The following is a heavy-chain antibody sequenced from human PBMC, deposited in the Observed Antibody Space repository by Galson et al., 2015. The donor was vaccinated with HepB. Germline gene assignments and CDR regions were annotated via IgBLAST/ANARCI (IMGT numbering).Heavy chain of an antibody. J-gene: IGHJ1*01. Sequence: SLRLSCAASGFTFSSYAMSWVRQAPGKGLEWVSAISGSGGSTYYADSVKGRLTISRDNSKNTLYLQMNSLRAEDTAVYYCAKDYPESSKITEYFQHWGQGTLVTVSS. CDR2: ISGSGGST. CDR1: GFTFSSYA. V-gene: IGHV3-23*01. CDR3: AKDYPESSKITEYFQH. D-gene: IGHD1-26*01.